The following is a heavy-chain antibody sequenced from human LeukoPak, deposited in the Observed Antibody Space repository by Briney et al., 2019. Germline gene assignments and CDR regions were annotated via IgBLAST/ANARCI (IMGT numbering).Heavy chain of an antibody. CDR2: IYYGGSD. J-gene: IGHJ5*02. D-gene: IGHD4-17*01. V-gene: IGHV4-30-4*02. CDR1: VGSISSGDYY. Sequence: PSDTLSLTCTLSVGSISSGDYYCTWIRQPPGKGLDWIRYIYYGGSDYYNPSLKSRGTISVDTSKKQFSLKLSSVSGADTAVYYCARGGDDYGHWFEPWGQGTLVTVSS. CDR3: ARGGDDYGHWFEP.